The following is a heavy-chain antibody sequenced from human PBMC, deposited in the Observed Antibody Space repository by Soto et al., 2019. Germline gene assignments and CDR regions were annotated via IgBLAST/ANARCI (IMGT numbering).Heavy chain of an antibody. CDR1: GFIFSSHT. CDR3: AGGGSLYP. D-gene: IGHD3-16*01. J-gene: IGHJ5*02. CDR2: ISSSSASI. V-gene: IGHV3-21*01. Sequence: EVHLVEYGGGLVKPGGSLRLSCAASGFIFSSHTMNWVRQAPGKGLEWVSSISSSSASIYYADSVKGRFTISRDNAKNSLFLQMNSLRADDTAVYYCAGGGSLYPWGQGTLVTVSS.